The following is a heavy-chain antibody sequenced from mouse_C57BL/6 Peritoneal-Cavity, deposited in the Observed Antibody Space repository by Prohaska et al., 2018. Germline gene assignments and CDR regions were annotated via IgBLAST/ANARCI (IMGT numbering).Heavy chain of an antibody. Sequence: ASLQISCKASGYTFTDYYINWVKQRPGQGIEWIGWIFPGSGSTYDNEKCKDKATFTVEKTSSTSYMLLSSLTPDDFAVYFCATRHYWGQGTSVTVSS. CDR3: ATRHY. V-gene: IGHV1-75*01. CDR2: IFPGSGST. J-gene: IGHJ4*01. CDR1: GYTFTDYY.